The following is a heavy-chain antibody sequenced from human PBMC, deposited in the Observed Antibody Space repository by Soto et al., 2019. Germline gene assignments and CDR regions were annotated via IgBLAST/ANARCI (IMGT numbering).Heavy chain of an antibody. CDR3: ASSQKGYNWNYFDH. V-gene: IGHV4-39*01. CDR1: GGSISGSYYY. D-gene: IGHD1-20*01. Sequence: SETLSLTCAVSGGSISGSYYYWGWLRQSPGRGPEWIGSVFYTGFTSYNPSLESRVSVSVGTSKNQFSLKVSAVTAADTAVYYCASSQKGYNWNYFDHWGQGALVTVSS. J-gene: IGHJ4*02. CDR2: VFYTGFT.